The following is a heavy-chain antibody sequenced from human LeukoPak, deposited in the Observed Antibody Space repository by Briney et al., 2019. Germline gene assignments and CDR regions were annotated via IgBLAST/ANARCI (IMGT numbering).Heavy chain of an antibody. Sequence: PGGSLRLSCAASGFTFSSYGMPWVRQAPGKGLEWVAVISYDGSNKYYADSVKGRFTISRDNSKNTLYLQMNSLRAEDTAVYYCAKARGAYCSGGSCYGMDVWGQGTTVTVSS. CDR1: GFTFSSYG. J-gene: IGHJ6*02. CDR2: ISYDGSNK. D-gene: IGHD2-15*01. V-gene: IGHV3-30*18. CDR3: AKARGAYCSGGSCYGMDV.